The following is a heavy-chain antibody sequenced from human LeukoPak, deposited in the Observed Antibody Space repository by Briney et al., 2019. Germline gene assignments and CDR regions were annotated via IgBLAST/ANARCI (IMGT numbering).Heavy chain of an antibody. Sequence: TSETLSLTCAVSGGSISSSTNWWSWVRQPPGKGLEWIGEIYHSGGTNYNPSLKSRITISVDKSQNQFSLKVNSLTAADTAVYYCATNGYYCMDVWGKGTTVTVSS. CDR1: GGSISSSTNW. J-gene: IGHJ6*03. CDR3: ATNGYYCMDV. CDR2: IYHSGGT. V-gene: IGHV4-4*02. D-gene: IGHD2-8*01.